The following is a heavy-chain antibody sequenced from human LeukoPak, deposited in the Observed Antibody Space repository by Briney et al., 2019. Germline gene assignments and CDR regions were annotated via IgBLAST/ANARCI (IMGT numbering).Heavy chain of an antibody. Sequence: GASVTVSFTASAYAFTFYYMHWVRQAPGQGLEWMGWINPTNGGTNYAHNFQGRVTMTSDTAISTAYMELSSLTSDDTAVYYCARSPTYYDSSGYRLEYWGQGTLVTVCS. CDR2: INPTNGGT. CDR3: ARSPTYYDSSGYRLEY. J-gene: IGHJ4*02. CDR1: AYAFTFYY. V-gene: IGHV1-2*07. D-gene: IGHD3-22*01.